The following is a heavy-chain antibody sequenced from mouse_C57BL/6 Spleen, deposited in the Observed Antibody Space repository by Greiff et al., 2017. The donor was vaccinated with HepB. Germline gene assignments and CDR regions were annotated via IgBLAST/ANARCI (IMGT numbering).Heavy chain of an antibody. V-gene: IGHV1-80*01. D-gene: IGHD2-1*01. CDR2: IYPGDGDT. J-gene: IGHJ4*01. Sequence: VQLQQSGAELVKPGASVKISCKASGYAFSSYWMNWVKQRPGKGLEWIGQIYPGDGDTNYNGKFKGKATLTADKSSSTAYMQLSSLTSEDSAVYLCFGNPHYYAMDYWGQGTSVTVSS. CDR3: FGNPHYYAMDY. CDR1: GYAFSSYW.